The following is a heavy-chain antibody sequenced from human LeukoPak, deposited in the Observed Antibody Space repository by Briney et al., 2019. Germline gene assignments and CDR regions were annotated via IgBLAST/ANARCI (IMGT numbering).Heavy chain of an antibody. V-gene: IGHV4-61*02. CDR3: ARCNYYGSGNYYYYYYMDV. J-gene: IGHJ6*03. D-gene: IGHD3-10*01. CDR1: GGSISSGSYY. CDR2: IYTSGST. Sequence: SETLSLTCTASGGSISSGSYYWSWIRQPAGKGLEWIGRIYTSGSTNYNPSLKSRVTISVDTSKNQFSLKLSSVTAADAAVYYCARCNYYGSGNYYYYYYMDVWGKGTTVTVSS.